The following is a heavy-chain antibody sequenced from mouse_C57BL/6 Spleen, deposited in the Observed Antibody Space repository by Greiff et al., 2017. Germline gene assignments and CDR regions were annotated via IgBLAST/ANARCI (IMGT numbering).Heavy chain of an antibody. V-gene: IGHV5-9*01. Sequence: EVQLVESGGGLVKPGGSLKLSCAASGFTFSSYTMSWVRQTTEKRLAWVATISGGGGNHYYPDSVKGRFTFSRDNANNTLYLQMSMLRSVDTALYYGARQGYYSNGAWFAYWGQGTLVTVSA. CDR3: ARQGYYSNGAWFAY. CDR1: GFTFSSYT. J-gene: IGHJ3*01. D-gene: IGHD2-5*01. CDR2: ISGGGGNH.